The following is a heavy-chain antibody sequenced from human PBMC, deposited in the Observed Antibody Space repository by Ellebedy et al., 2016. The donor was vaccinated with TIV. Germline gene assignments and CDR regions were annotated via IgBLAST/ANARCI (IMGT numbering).Heavy chain of an antibody. Sequence: GESLKISCKGSGYSFTSHFIAWVRQMPGIGLEWMGIIYPGDSNIAYSPSFQGQVTISADKSISTAYLQWSSLKASDTAMYYCARQGNYSSTWDAGYWGQGTLVTVSS. D-gene: IGHD6-13*01. CDR1: GYSFTSHF. J-gene: IGHJ4*02. CDR2: IYPGDSNI. CDR3: ARQGNYSSTWDAGY. V-gene: IGHV5-51*01.